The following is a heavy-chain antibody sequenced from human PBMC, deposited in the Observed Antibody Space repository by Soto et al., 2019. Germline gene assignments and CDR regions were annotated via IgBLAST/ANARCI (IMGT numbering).Heavy chain of an antibody. CDR1: GGSISSSSYY. V-gene: IGHV4-39*01. D-gene: IGHD1-1*01. Sequence: SETLSLTCTVSGGSISSSSYYWGWIRQPPGKGLEWIGSIYYSGSTYYNPSLKSRVTISVDTSKNQFSLKLSSVTAADTAVYYCSFGRPPTSETGTTQGFFDYWGQGTLVTVSS. CDR2: IYYSGST. J-gene: IGHJ4*02. CDR3: SFGRPPTSETGTTQGFFDY.